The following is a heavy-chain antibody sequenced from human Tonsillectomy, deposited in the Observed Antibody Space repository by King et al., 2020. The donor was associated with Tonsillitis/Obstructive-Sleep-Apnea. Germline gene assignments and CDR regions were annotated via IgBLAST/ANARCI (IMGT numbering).Heavy chain of an antibody. V-gene: IGHV1-18*01. CDR3: ARVPRGALPAAYYYYMDV. D-gene: IGHD2-2*01. CDR2: ISAYNGNT. Sequence: VQLVESGAEVKKPGASVKVSCKASGYTFTSYGISWVRQAPGQGLEWMGWISAYNGNTNYAQKLQGRVTMTTDTSTSTAYMELRSLRSDDTAVYYCARVPRGALPAAYYYYMDVWGKGTTVTVSS. CDR1: GYTFTSYG. J-gene: IGHJ6*03.